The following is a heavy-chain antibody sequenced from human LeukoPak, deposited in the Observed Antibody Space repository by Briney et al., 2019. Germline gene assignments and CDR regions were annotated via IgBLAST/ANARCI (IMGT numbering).Heavy chain of an antibody. V-gene: IGHV1-69*04. CDR3: ARRSLRMTTVTTLPGDYCYYGMDV. Sequence: GSSVKVSCKASGGTFSSYAISWVRQAPGQGLEWMGRIIPIFGIANYAQKFQGRVTITADKSTSTAYMELSSLRSEDTAVYYCARRSLRMTTVTTLPGDYCYYGMDVWGQGTTVTVSS. D-gene: IGHD4-17*01. CDR2: IIPIFGIA. CDR1: GGTFSSYA. J-gene: IGHJ6*02.